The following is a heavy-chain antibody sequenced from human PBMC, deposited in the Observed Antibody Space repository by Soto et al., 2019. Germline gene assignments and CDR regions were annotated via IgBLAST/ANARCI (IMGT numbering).Heavy chain of an antibody. CDR2: TYYRSKWYN. CDR1: GDSVSSNSAA. Sequence: PSQTLSLTCAISGDSVSSNSAAWNWVRQSPSRGLEWLGRTYYRSKWYNDYAVSVKSRMTINPDTSQNLFSLQLNSVTPEDTAVYYCARAPRDDYVWNRYFDYWGQGTLVTVSS. D-gene: IGHD3-16*01. V-gene: IGHV6-1*01. J-gene: IGHJ4*02. CDR3: ARAPRDDYVWNRYFDY.